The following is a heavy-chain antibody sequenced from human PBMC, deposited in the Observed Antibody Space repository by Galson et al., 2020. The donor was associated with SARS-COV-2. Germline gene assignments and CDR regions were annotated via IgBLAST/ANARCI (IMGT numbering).Heavy chain of an antibody. J-gene: IGHJ4*02. V-gene: IGHV3-74*03. CDR1: GFSFSDYW. CDR3: TRMELVGYCSGPRCTFDL. CDR2: ISHDGSST. D-gene: IGHD2-15*01. Sequence: GESLKISCAASGFSFSDYWMHWVREVPGKGLVWVSRISHDGSSTVYADSVKGLFTISRDNAKKTLYLQMNSLRAEDTAVYFCTRMELVGYCSGPRCTFDLWGQGTQVTVSS.